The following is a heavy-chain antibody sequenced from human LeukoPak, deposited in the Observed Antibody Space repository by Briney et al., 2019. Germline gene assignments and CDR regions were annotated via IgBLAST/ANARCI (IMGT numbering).Heavy chain of an antibody. D-gene: IGHD3-16*01. V-gene: IGHV3-9*01. J-gene: IGHJ4*02. Sequence: GRSLRLSCAASGFTFDDYAMHWVRQAPGKGLEWVSGISWNSGSIGYADSVKGRFTISRDTSKNTLYLQMNSLRAEDTAVYYCAAMITYYFDYWGQGALVTVSS. CDR2: ISWNSGSI. CDR3: AAMITYYFDY. CDR1: GFTFDDYA.